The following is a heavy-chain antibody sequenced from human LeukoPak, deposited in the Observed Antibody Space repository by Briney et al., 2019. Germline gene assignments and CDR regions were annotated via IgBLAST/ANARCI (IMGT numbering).Heavy chain of an antibody. V-gene: IGHV3-48*01. CDR3: ARVRGPTVTTWYFDL. CDR1: GFTFSTHG. Sequence: PGGSLRLSCGASGFTFSTHGMIWARQAPGKGLEWVSYISPRSATIYYADSVKGRFTISRDDARNSLFLQMHSLRAGDTAVYYCARVRGPTVTTWYFDLWGRGTLVTVSS. J-gene: IGHJ2*01. CDR2: ISPRSATI. D-gene: IGHD4-17*01.